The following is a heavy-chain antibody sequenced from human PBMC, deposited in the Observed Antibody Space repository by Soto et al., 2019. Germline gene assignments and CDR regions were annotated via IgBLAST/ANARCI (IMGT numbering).Heavy chain of an antibody. J-gene: IGHJ4*02. D-gene: IGHD6-13*01. CDR3: ARVNMAACDM. V-gene: IGHV3-7*05. CDR1: GFIFSNYW. CDR2: IKGDGSQR. Sequence: GGSLRLSCVGSGFIFSNYWMRWVRQAPGKGLEWVASIKGDGSQRNYLDSVTGRFTISRDNAKNSLYLQMDSLRAEDTAVYYCARVNMAACDMWGQGTLVTVSS.